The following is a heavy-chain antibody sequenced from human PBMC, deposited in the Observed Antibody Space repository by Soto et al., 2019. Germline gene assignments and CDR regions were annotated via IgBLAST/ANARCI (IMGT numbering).Heavy chain of an antibody. CDR1: GGSISSSSYY. J-gene: IGHJ4*02. CDR3: ARGYCSGGSCLYYFDY. D-gene: IGHD2-15*01. CDR2: IYYSGST. V-gene: IGHV4-39*01. Sequence: QLQLQESGPGLVKPSETLSLTCTVSGGSISSSSYYWGWIRQPPGKGLEWIGSIYYSGSTYYNPSTKSRVTISVDTSTNQFSLKLSSVTAADTAVYYCARGYCSGGSCLYYFDYWGQGTLVTVSS.